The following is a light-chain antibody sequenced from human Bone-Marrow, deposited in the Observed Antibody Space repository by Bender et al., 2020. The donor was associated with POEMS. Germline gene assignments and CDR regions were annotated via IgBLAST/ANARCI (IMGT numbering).Light chain of an antibody. J-gene: IGLJ3*02. CDR3: AVWDDSLNGWV. CDR2: SSH. V-gene: IGLV1-44*01. CDR1: SSNIGAHA. Sequence: QSVLTQLPSASGTPGQRVTISCSGGSSNIGAHAVNWYQHLPGTAPKLLIYSSHRRPSEVPDRFSGSRSGTSASLAISGLQSEDEADYYCAVWDDSLNGWVFGGGTILTVL.